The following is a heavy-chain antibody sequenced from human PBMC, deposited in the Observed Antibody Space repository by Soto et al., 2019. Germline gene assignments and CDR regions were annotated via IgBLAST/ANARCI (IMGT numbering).Heavy chain of an antibody. V-gene: IGHV4-30-4*01. D-gene: IGHD2-15*01. CDR3: DGYCSGGSCYSGGAFDI. J-gene: IGHJ3*02. CDR1: GGSISGGAYY. Sequence: SETLSLTCTVSGGSISGGAYYWSWFRQPPGKGLEWIGYIYYSGSTYYNPSLKSRVTISVDTSKNQFSLKLSSVTAADTAVYYCDGYCSGGSCYSGGAFDICGQGTMVT. CDR2: IYYSGST.